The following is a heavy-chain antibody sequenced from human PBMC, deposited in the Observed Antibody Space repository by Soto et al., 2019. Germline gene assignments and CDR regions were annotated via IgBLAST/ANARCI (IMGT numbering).Heavy chain of an antibody. CDR3: ARGGQDFWSGPFDY. Sequence: SETLSLTCTVSGGSISNYFCNWIRQPAGKGLEWIGRIDNSGSTNYNPSLKSRITMSADTSRSQFSLKLNSVTAADTAVYYCARGGQDFWSGPFDYWGQGALVTVSS. CDR2: IDNSGST. CDR1: GGSISNYF. V-gene: IGHV4-4*07. J-gene: IGHJ4*02. D-gene: IGHD3-3*01.